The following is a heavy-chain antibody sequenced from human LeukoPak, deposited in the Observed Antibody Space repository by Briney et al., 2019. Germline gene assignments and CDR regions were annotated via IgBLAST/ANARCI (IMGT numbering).Heavy chain of an antibody. CDR1: GFTFGDYA. J-gene: IGHJ4*02. CDR2: IRRKAYGGTT. Sequence: PGGSLRLSCTASGFTFGDYAMSWFRQAPGKGLEWVGFIRRKAYGGTTEYAASVKGRSTISRDDSKRSAYRQMNSLKTEATAVYYCTRPYSSGWLAFDYWGQGTVVTVSS. D-gene: IGHD6-13*01. CDR3: TRPYSSGWLAFDY. V-gene: IGHV3-49*03.